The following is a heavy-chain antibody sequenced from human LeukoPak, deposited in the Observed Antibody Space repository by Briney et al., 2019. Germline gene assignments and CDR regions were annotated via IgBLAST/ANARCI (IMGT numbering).Heavy chain of an antibody. D-gene: IGHD3-22*01. CDR2: IYSGGST. CDR1: GFTVSSNY. CDR3: ARERDYDSRGYFDY. J-gene: IGHJ4*02. Sequence: GGSLRLSCAASGFTVSSNYMSWVRQAPGKGLEWVSVIYSGGSTYYADSVKGRFTISRDNSKYTLYLQMNSLRAEDTAVYYCARERDYDSRGYFDYWGQGTLVTVSS. V-gene: IGHV3-53*01.